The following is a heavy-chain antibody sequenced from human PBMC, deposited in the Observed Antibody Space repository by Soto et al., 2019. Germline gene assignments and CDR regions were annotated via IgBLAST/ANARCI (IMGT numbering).Heavy chain of an antibody. Sequence: QVQLVQSGAEVKKPGASVKVSCKVSGYRFTGYPMNWVRQAPGQGLEWMGGINPYSGDTNYAQNFQGRVTMTRDTSISTVYMELISLRFDDTAVYYCAREKIAGLGYWGQGTLVTVSS. CDR2: INPYSGDT. V-gene: IGHV1-2*02. J-gene: IGHJ4*02. CDR1: GYRFTGYP. CDR3: AREKIAGLGY. D-gene: IGHD2-21*01.